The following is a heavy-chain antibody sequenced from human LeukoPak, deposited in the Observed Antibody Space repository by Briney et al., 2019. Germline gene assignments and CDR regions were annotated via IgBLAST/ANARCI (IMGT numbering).Heavy chain of an antibody. CDR2: ITGGHYAT. CDR1: GFSFSSFA. CDR3: TKDPNGDYIGAFDP. D-gene: IGHD4-17*01. J-gene: IGHJ5*02. V-gene: IGHV3-23*01. Sequence: PGGSLRLSCAASGFSFSSFAMTWVRQAPGKGLEWVSSITGGHYATYNTDSVKGRFTISRDNAKNTLYLQMNSLRADDTAIYYCTKDPNGDYIGAFDPWGQGILVTVSS.